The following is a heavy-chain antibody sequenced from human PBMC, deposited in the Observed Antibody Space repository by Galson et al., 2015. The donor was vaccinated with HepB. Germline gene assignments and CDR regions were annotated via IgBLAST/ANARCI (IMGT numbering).Heavy chain of an antibody. V-gene: IGHV6-1*01. CDR2: TYYRSKGFS. CDR3: ARDFDY. CDR1: GDSVSSNSAT. Sequence: CAISGDSVSSNSATWNWSRQSPSRDLEWLGRTYYRSKGFSEYAPSVEVRISINPGTSQNQFSLPLSSVTAEDTAVYYCARDFDYWGQGTLVTLS. J-gene: IGHJ4*02.